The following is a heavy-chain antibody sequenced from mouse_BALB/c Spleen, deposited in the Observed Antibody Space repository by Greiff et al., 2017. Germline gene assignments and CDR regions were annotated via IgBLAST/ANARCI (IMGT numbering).Heavy chain of an antibody. CDR2: ISSGGSYT. CDR1: GFTFSSYA. CDR3: ARHDGYYADY. J-gene: IGHJ2*01. V-gene: IGHV5-9-3*01. D-gene: IGHD2-3*01. Sequence: EVHLVESGGGLVKPGGSLKLSCAASGFTFSSYAMSWVRQTPEKRLEWVATISSGGSYTYYPDSVKGRFTISRDNAKNTLYLQMSSLRSEDTAMYYCARHDGYYADYWGQGTTLTVSS.